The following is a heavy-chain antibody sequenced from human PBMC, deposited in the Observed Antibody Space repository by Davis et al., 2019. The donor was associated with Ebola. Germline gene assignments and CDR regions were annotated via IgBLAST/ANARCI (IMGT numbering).Heavy chain of an antibody. CDR1: GYSFTSYW. CDR2: IYPGDSDT. CDR3: ARRAAVAYDHVWGISRHDAFDI. J-gene: IGHJ3*02. D-gene: IGHD3-16*01. Sequence: GESLKISCKGSGYSFTSYWIGWVRQMPGKALEWRGIIYPGDSDTRYSPSFQGQVTIPADKSLSTAYLQWSSLKASDTAIDYCARRAAVAYDHVWGISRHDAFDIWGQGTMVTVSS. V-gene: IGHV5-51*01.